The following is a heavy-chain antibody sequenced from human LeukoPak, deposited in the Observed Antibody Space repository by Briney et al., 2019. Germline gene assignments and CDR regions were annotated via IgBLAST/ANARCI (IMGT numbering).Heavy chain of an antibody. CDR1: GFTFSTYG. J-gene: IGHJ4*02. Sequence: GGSLRLSCAASGFTFSTYGMHWVRQAPGKGLEWVAVISYDGSNTFYTDSLKGRFTISRDNSKNTLYLQMNILTTEDTAVYYCAKGVEMGTKAVLDYWGQGTLVTVYS. CDR2: ISYDGSNT. V-gene: IGHV3-30*18. CDR3: AKGVEMGTKAVLDY. D-gene: IGHD5-24*01.